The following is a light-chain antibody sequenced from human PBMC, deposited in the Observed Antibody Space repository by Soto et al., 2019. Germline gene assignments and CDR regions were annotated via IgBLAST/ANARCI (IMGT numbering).Light chain of an antibody. Sequence: EVVMTQSPATLSVSPGERVTLSCRASQSVSTNLAWYQQIPGQAPRLLISGASTRATGVPPRFSGSGSGTDFTLTISRLEPEDFAVYYCQQYGSSPSTFGQGTKVDIK. CDR2: GAS. CDR3: QQYGSSPST. CDR1: QSVSTN. V-gene: IGKV3-15*01. J-gene: IGKJ1*01.